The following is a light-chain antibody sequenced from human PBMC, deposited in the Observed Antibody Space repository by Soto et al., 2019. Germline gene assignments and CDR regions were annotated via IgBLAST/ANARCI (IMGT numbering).Light chain of an antibody. Sequence: QSALTQPPSASGSPGQSVTISCTGTSSDVGGQNYVSWYQQHPGKAPKVMIYEVNKRPSGVPDRFSGSKSGNTASLTISGLQAEDEGDYYCKSYTGINNGVFGGGTKLTVL. V-gene: IGLV2-8*01. CDR2: EVN. CDR3: KSYTGINNGV. J-gene: IGLJ3*02. CDR1: SSDVGGQNY.